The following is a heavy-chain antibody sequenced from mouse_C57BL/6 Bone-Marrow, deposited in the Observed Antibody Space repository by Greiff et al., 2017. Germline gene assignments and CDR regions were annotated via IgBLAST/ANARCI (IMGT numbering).Heavy chain of an antibody. CDR3: ARHGYAMDY. V-gene: IGHV1-61*01. CDR2: IYPSDSET. CDR1: GYTFTSYW. J-gene: IGHJ4*01. Sequence: VQLQQPGAELVRPGSSVKLSCKASGYTFTSYWMDWVKQRPGQGLEWIGNIYPSDSETHYNHKFKDKATLTVDKSSSTAYMQLSSLTSEDSAVYYCARHGYAMDYWGQGTSVTVSS.